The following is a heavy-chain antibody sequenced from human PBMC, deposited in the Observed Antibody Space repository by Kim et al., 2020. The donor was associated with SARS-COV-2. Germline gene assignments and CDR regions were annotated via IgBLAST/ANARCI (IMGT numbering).Heavy chain of an antibody. CDR1: GFTFSSYG. CDR2: ISYDGSNK. J-gene: IGHJ6*02. Sequence: GGSLRLSCAASGFTFSSYGMHWVRQAPGKGLEWVAVISYDGSNKYYADSVKGRFTISRDNSKNTLYLQMNSLRAEDTAVYYCAKDYYYGSGSFFSNGMDVWGQGTTVTVYS. V-gene: IGHV3-30*18. D-gene: IGHD3-10*01. CDR3: AKDYYYGSGSFFSNGMDV.